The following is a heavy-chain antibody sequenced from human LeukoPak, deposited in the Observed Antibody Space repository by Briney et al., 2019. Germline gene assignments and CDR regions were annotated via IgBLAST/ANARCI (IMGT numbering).Heavy chain of an antibody. J-gene: IGHJ5*02. Sequence: SETLSLTCAVYGGSFSGYYWSWIRQPPGKGLEWIGEINHSGSTNYNPSLKSRVTISVDTSKNQFSLKLSSVTAADPAVYYCARGRPNFYCSSTSCYRPRWFDPWGQGTLVTVSS. D-gene: IGHD2-2*01. CDR2: INHSGST. V-gene: IGHV4-34*01. CDR1: GGSFSGYY. CDR3: ARGRPNFYCSSTSCYRPRWFDP.